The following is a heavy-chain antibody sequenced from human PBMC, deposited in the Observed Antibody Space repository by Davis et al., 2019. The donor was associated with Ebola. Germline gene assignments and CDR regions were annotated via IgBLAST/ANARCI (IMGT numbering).Heavy chain of an antibody. CDR1: GFTFSSYA. Sequence: GESLKISCAASGFTFSSYAMHWVRQAPGKGLEWVAVISYDGSNKYYADSVKGRFTISRDNSKNTLYLQMNSLRAEDTAVYYCARDHSYSSGWSLYYGMDVWGQGTTVTVSS. J-gene: IGHJ6*02. D-gene: IGHD6-19*01. CDR3: ARDHSYSSGWSLYYGMDV. CDR2: ISYDGSNK. V-gene: IGHV3-30-3*01.